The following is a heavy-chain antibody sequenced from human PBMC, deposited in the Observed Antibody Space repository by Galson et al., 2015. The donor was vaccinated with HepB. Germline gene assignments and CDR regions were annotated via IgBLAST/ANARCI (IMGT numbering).Heavy chain of an antibody. CDR2: INPNSGGT. Sequence: SVKVSCKASGYTFTGYYMHWVRQAPGQGLEWMGRINPNSGGTNYAQKFQGRVTMTRDTSISTAYMELSRLRSDDTAVYYCARRYCSGGSCYSALDYWGQGTLVTVSS. CDR1: GYTFTGYY. V-gene: IGHV1-2*06. D-gene: IGHD2-15*01. J-gene: IGHJ4*02. CDR3: ARRYCSGGSCYSALDY.